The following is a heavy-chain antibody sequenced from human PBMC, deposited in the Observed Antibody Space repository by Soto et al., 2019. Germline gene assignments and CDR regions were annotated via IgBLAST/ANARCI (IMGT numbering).Heavy chain of an antibody. D-gene: IGHD1-7*01. CDR2: TYYRSRWYN. CDR1: GDSVSSNSAA. J-gene: IGHJ6*03. CDR3: AGTTSHYWYYMDV. V-gene: IGHV6-1*01. Sequence: QVQLQESGPGLVKPSQTLSLTCAISGDSVSSNSAAWNWIRQSPSRGLEWLGRTYYRSRWYNDYPVSVRSRITVNPDTSKNQFSLQLTSVTPEDTAVYYCAGTTSHYWYYMDVWGKGTTVTVSS.